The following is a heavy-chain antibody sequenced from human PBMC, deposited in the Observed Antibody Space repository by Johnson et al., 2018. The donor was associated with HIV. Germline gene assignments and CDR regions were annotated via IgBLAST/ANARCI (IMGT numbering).Heavy chain of an antibody. V-gene: IGHV3-11*04. Sequence: QVQLVESGGDLVKPGGSLRLSCAASGFIFSDYYMTWIRQAPGKGLESISYISSSGRTISYADSVKGRFTMSRDNAKKSLYLQMNSLRAEETAVYYCAREEGTDILTRGDAFDIWGQGTMVTVSS. D-gene: IGHD3-9*01. CDR2: ISSSGRTI. CDR1: GFIFSDYY. CDR3: AREEGTDILTRGDAFDI. J-gene: IGHJ3*02.